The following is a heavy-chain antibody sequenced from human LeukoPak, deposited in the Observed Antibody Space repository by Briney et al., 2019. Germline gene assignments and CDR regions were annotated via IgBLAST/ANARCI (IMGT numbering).Heavy chain of an antibody. D-gene: IGHD3-3*01. V-gene: IGHV4-34*01. CDR1: GGSLSGYY. CDR2: INHSGST. Sequence: SETLSLTCAVYGGSLSGYYWSWIRQPPGKGLEWIGEINHSGSTNYNPSLKSRVTISVDTSKNQFSLKLSSVTAADTAVYYCARGPRTGVFWSGYYMTDYWGQGTLVTVSS. CDR3: ARGPRTGVFWSGYYMTDY. J-gene: IGHJ4*02.